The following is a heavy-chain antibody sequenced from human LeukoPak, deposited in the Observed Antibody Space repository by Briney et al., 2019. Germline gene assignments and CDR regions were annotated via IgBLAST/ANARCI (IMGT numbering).Heavy chain of an antibody. CDR1: GFRFSNSW. Sequence: GGSLRLSCAASGFRFSNSWMYWVRQGPGKGPVWVSRMKTDGTRIEYADSVKGRFTISRDNAKNTLFLQMSSLRVEDTAVYYCARGADHGESYYPDWGQGTRVTVSS. D-gene: IGHD3-10*01. J-gene: IGHJ4*02. CDR3: ARGADHGESYYPD. CDR2: MKTDGTRI. V-gene: IGHV3-74*01.